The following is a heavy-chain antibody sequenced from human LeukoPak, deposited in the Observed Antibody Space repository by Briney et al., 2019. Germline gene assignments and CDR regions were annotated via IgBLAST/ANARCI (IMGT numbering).Heavy chain of an antibody. CDR3: VRQNSDYYYYYLDV. J-gene: IGHJ6*03. V-gene: IGHV4-39*01. CDR1: VGSFSSSSSY. CDR2: VYYSGTT. D-gene: IGHD1-7*01. Sequence: TSETLSLTCTLSVGSFSSSSSYWAWIRQPPGGGLEWIGSVYYSGTTYYNTSLESRVTISEDTSRNRFSLMLSSVTAADTAVYYCVRQNSDYYYYYLDVWGEGTTVIVSS.